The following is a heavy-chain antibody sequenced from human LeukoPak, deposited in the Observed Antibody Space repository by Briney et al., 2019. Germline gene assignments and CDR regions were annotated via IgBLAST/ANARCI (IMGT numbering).Heavy chain of an antibody. J-gene: IGHJ6*03. V-gene: IGHV1-2*02. Sequence: ASVKVSCKASGYTFTGYYMHWVRQAPGQGLEWMGWINPNSGGTNYAQKFQGRVTMTRDTSISTAYMELSRLRSDDTAVYYCARVRKRGYSYYYYMDVWGKGTTVTVPS. D-gene: IGHD2-15*01. CDR2: INPNSGGT. CDR1: GYTFTGYY. CDR3: ARVRKRGYSYYYYMDV.